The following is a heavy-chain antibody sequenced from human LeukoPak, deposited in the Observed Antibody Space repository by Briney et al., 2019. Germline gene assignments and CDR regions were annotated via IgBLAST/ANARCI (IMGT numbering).Heavy chain of an antibody. CDR2: ISGSGGST. Sequence: PGGSLRLSCAASGFTFSSYAMSWVRQAPGKGLEWVSAISGSGGSTYYADSVRGRFTISRDNSKNTLYLQMNSLRAGDTAVYYCAREIVVVILYYFDYWGQGTLVTVSS. CDR1: GFTFSSYA. V-gene: IGHV3-23*01. J-gene: IGHJ4*02. CDR3: AREIVVVILYYFDY. D-gene: IGHD3-22*01.